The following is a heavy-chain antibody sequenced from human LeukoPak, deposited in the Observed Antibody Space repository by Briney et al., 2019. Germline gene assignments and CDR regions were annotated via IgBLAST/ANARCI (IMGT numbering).Heavy chain of an antibody. D-gene: IGHD6-19*01. CDR3: AKREAQNSGPIDC. CDR1: GFTFSDHW. J-gene: IGHJ4*02. CDR2: IKQDGSEK. Sequence: GGSLRLSCAASGFTFSDHWMAWVRQAPGKGLEWVANIKQDGSEKYYVDSVKGRFTISRDNAKNSLYLQMSSLRAEDTAVYYCAKREAQNSGPIDCWGQGTLLTVSS. V-gene: IGHV3-7*03.